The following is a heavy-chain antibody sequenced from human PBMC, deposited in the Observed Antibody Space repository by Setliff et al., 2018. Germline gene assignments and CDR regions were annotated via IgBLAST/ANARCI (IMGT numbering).Heavy chain of an antibody. Sequence: PSETLSLTCSVSGGLIYDHWWTWVRQPASEEFQWIGRVYSDGDTEYNPSLKSRVTISVDTSNNQFSLHLTSVTAADTARYFCARERQGGFLEWSPLDPWGQGILVTVSS. CDR2: VYSDGDT. CDR1: GGLIYDHW. D-gene: IGHD3-3*01. J-gene: IGHJ5*02. V-gene: IGHV4-4*07. CDR3: ARERQGGFLEWSPLDP.